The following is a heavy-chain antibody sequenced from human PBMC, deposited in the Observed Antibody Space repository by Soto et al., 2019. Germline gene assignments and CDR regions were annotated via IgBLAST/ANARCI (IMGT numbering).Heavy chain of an antibody. Sequence: GGSLRLSCAASGFTFSSYGMHWVRQAPGKGLEWVATISYDGGNTYYTDSVKGRFSISRDNSRNILFLQMDSLRSEDTAFYHCAKDAPQNHFDYSSLGTLVTVSS. V-gene: IGHV3-30*18. CDR2: ISYDGGNT. CDR3: AKDAPQNHFDY. CDR1: GFTFSSYG. J-gene: IGHJ4*02.